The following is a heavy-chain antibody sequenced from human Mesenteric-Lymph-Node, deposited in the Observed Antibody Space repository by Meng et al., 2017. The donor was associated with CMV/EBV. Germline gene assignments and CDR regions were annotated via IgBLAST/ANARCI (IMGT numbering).Heavy chain of an antibody. Sequence: KASGYIFTTYTLHWVRQAPGQSLEFWGWINPANGYTKYSQKFQGRVTISRDTSATTAYLELSSLTSEDTAVYYCARGGATGTMDYWGQGTLVTVSS. CDR3: ARGGATGTMDY. J-gene: IGHJ4*02. CDR1: GYIFTTYT. V-gene: IGHV1-3*01. D-gene: IGHD1-1*01. CDR2: INPANGYT.